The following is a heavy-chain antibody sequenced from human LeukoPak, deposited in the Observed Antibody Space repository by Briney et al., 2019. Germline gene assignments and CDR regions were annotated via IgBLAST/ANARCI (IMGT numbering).Heavy chain of an antibody. D-gene: IGHD3-10*01. J-gene: IGHJ4*02. CDR3: ARDSLRDGSGIKGNY. CDR2: IKQDGSEK. CDR1: GFTFSSYW. Sequence: PGGSLRLSCAASGFTFSSYWMSWVRQAPGKGLEWVANIKQDGSEKYYVDSVKGRFTISRDNAKNSLYLQMNSLRAEDTAVYYCARDSLRDGSGIKGNYWGQGTLVTVSS. V-gene: IGHV3-7*01.